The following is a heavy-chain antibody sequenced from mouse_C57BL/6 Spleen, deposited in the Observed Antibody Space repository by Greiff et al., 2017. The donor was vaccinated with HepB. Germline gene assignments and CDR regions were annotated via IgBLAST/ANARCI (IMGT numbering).Heavy chain of an antibody. J-gene: IGHJ2*01. CDR2: IDPETGGT. D-gene: IGHD4-1*02. CDR1: GYTFTDYE. Sequence: VQLQQSGAELVRPGASVTLSCKASGYTFTDYEMHWVKQTPVHGLEWIGAIDPETGGTAYNQKFKGKAILTADKSSSTAYMELRSLTSEDSAVYYCTRPNWVFDYWGQGTTLTVSS. V-gene: IGHV1-15*01. CDR3: TRPNWVFDY.